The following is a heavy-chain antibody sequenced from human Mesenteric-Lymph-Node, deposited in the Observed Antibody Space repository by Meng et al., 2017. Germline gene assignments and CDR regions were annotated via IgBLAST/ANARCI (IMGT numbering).Heavy chain of an antibody. CDR3: ARDMKTTSSWYGLPWYFDL. CDR1: GYSISSSNW. Sequence: QGPLPESGPGLVKPSDTLSLTCAVSGYSISSSNWWGWIRQPPGKGLEWIGYIYYSGSTYYNPSLKSRVTMSVDTSKNQFSLKLSSVTAADTAVYYCARDMKTTSSWYGLPWYFDLWGRGTLVTVSS. CDR2: IYYSGST. J-gene: IGHJ2*01. D-gene: IGHD6-19*01. V-gene: IGHV4-28*03.